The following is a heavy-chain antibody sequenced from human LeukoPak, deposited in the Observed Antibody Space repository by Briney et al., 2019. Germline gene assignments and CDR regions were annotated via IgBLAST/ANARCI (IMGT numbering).Heavy chain of an antibody. CDR3: ARDDGTLGHCSSTSCYDGSP. V-gene: IGHV1-2*02. D-gene: IGHD2-2*01. CDR2: INPNSGGT. J-gene: IGHJ5*02. CDR1: GYTFTGYY. Sequence: GASVKVSCKASGYTFTGYYMHWVRQAPGQGLEWMGWINPNSGGTNYAQKFQGRVTMTRDTSISTAYMELSRLRSDDTAVYYCARDDGTLGHCSSTSCYDGSPWGQGTLVTVSS.